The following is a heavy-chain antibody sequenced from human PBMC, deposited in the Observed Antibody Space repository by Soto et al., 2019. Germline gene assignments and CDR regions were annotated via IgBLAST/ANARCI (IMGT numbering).Heavy chain of an antibody. CDR3: ARDDSAVVAAVDY. J-gene: IGHJ4*01. Sequence: GGSLRLSCAASGFTFSSYGMHWVRQAPGKGLEWVAVIWYDGSNKYYADSVTGRFTISRDNSKNTLYLQMNSLRAEDTAVYYCARDDSAVVAAVDYWGHGTLVTVSS. D-gene: IGHD2-15*01. V-gene: IGHV3-33*08. CDR2: IWYDGSNK. CDR1: GFTFSSYG.